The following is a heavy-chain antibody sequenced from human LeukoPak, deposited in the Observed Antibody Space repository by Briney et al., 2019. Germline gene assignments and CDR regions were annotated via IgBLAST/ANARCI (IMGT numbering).Heavy chain of an antibody. V-gene: IGHV3-48*01. J-gene: IGHJ6*02. Sequence: GGSLRLSCAASGFTFSSYSMNWARQAPGKGLEWVSYISSSSSTIYYADSVKGRFTISRDNAKNSLYLQMNSLRAEDTAVYYCAAPVCVLLPYSSSDEVYYYYGMDVWGQGTTVTVSS. CDR2: ISSSSSTI. D-gene: IGHD6-13*01. CDR3: AAPVCVLLPYSSSDEVYYYYGMDV. CDR1: GFTFSSYS.